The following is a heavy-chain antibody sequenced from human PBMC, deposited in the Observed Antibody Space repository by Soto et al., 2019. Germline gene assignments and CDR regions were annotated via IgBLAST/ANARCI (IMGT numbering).Heavy chain of an antibody. Sequence: QVTLKESGPVLVKPTETLTLTCTVSGFSLSNARMGVRWIRQPPGKALEWLAHIFSNDEKSYSTSLKSRLTISKDTSKSQVVLTMTNMDPVDTATYYCARISIWGHLDYWGQGTLVTVSS. J-gene: IGHJ4*02. CDR2: IFSNDEK. CDR1: GFSLSNARMG. D-gene: IGHD7-27*01. CDR3: ARISIWGHLDY. V-gene: IGHV2-26*01.